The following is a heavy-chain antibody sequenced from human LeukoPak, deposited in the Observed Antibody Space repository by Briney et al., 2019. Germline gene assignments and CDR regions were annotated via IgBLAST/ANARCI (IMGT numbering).Heavy chain of an antibody. D-gene: IGHD1-26*01. CDR1: GFTVSSNE. CDR2: ISGGST. Sequence: PGGSLRLSCAASGFTVSSNEMSWVRQAPGKGLEWVSSISGGSTYYADSRKGRFTISRDNSKNTLYLQMNSLRAEDTAVYYCAKDGTYSGSTFDYWGQGTLVTVSS. V-gene: IGHV3-38-3*01. CDR3: AKDGTYSGSTFDY. J-gene: IGHJ4*02.